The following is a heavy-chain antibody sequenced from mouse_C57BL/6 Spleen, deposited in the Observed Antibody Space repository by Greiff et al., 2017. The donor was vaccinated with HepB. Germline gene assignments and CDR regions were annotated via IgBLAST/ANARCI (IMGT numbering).Heavy chain of an antibody. CDR3: ARGGDYDGFAY. D-gene: IGHD2-4*01. CDR1: GFTFSSYA. V-gene: IGHV5-4*01. Sequence: EVQLQESGGGLVKPGGSLKLSCAASGFTFSSYAMSWVRQTPEKRLEWVATISDGGSYTYYPDNVKGRFTISRDNAKNNLYLQMSHLKSEDTAMYYCARGGDYDGFAYWGQGTLVTVSA. J-gene: IGHJ3*01. CDR2: ISDGGSYT.